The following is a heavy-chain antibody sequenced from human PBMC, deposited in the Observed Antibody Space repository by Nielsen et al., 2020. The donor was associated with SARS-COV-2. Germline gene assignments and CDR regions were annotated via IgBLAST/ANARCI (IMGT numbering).Heavy chain of an antibody. Sequence: GSLRLSCSVSDYSPSRGYNWGWIRQPPGKGLEWIATVSHTGNAYYKSSLKSRVTMSVDTSNKQFSLKLASVTAADAAVYYCAGGPNPVTGTFYFDYWGQGILVTVPS. CDR3: AGGPNPVTGTFYFDY. V-gene: IGHV4-38-2*02. CDR2: VSHTGNA. D-gene: IGHD6-19*01. J-gene: IGHJ4*02. CDR1: DYSPSRGYN.